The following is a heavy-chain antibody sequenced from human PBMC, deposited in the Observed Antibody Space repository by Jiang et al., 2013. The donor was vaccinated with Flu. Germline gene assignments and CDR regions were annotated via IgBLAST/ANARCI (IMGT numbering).Heavy chain of an antibody. J-gene: IGHJ5*02. Sequence: SGAEVKKPGESLRISCKDSGYTFTDSWIAWVRQTPGKGLEWMGIIHPSDSDTRYSPPFQGQVTISADKSISTAYLQWNSLRASDTAIYYCARRIHRRGAWFDPWGQGTLVTVSS. CDR3: ARRIHRRGAWFDP. CDR1: GYTFTDSW. V-gene: IGHV5-51*03. D-gene: IGHD2-21*01. CDR2: IHPSDSDT.